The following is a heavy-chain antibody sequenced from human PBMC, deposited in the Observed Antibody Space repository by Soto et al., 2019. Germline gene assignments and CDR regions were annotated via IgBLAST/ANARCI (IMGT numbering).Heavy chain of an antibody. Sequence: QVQLVQSGAEVKKPGASVKVTCKACGYTFTSCGISWVRLAPGQGLEWMGWISAYNGNTKYAQKLQGRVTMTTDTSTSTADMELRSLRSDDTAVYYCATEPNYFDYWGQGTLVTVSS. CDR2: ISAYNGNT. CDR1: GYTFTSCG. V-gene: IGHV1-18*01. J-gene: IGHJ4*02. CDR3: ATEPNYFDY.